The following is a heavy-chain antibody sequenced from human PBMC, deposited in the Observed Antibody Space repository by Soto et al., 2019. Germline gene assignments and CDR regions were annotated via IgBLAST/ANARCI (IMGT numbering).Heavy chain of an antibody. CDR3: ARRSWYDY. CDR1: GFTVSSNY. CDR2: IYSGGSA. V-gene: IGHV3-53*01. D-gene: IGHD6-13*01. J-gene: IGHJ4*02. Sequence: PGGSLRLSCAASGFTVSSNYMSWVRQAPGKGLEWVSVIYSGGSAYYADSVKGRFTISRDNAKNSLYLHMNSLTAEDTAVYYCARRSWYDYWGQGTLVTVSS.